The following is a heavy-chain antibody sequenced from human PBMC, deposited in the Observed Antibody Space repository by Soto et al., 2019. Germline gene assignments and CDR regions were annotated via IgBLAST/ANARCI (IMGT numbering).Heavy chain of an antibody. CDR1: GFTFSSYG. CDR2: ISYDGSNK. Sequence: QVQLVESGGGVVQPGRSLRLSCAASGFTFSSYGMHWVRQAPGKGLEWVAVISYDGSNKYYADSVKGRFTISRDNSKNTLYLQPHCLRAEDTAVYYCAKIALAGTTDDDAFDIWGQGTMVTVSS. D-gene: IGHD6-19*01. CDR3: AKIALAGTTDDDAFDI. V-gene: IGHV3-30*18. J-gene: IGHJ3*02.